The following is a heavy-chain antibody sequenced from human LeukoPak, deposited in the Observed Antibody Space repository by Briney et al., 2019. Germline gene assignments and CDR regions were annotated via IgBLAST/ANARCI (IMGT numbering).Heavy chain of an antibody. CDR2: ISYDGSNK. CDR3: ARLRFRDYPY. J-gene: IGHJ4*02. D-gene: IGHD4-17*01. Sequence: GGSLRLSCAASGFTFSSYAMHWVRQAPGKGLEWVAVISYDGSNKYYADSVKGRFTISRDNSKNTLYLQMNSLRAEDTAVYYCARLRFRDYPYWGQGTLVTVSS. CDR1: GFTFSSYA. V-gene: IGHV3-30-3*01.